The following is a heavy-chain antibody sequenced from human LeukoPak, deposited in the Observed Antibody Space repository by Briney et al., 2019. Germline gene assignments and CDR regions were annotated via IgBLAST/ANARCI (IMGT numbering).Heavy chain of an antibody. CDR2: ISGSGGST. J-gene: IGHJ4*02. Sequence: GGSPRLSCAASGFTFSSYAMSWVRQAPGKGLEWVSAISGSGGSTYYADSVKGRFTISRDNSKNTLYLQMNSLRAEDTAVYYCAKWELPNSYFDYWGQGTLVTVSS. V-gene: IGHV3-23*01. CDR3: AKWELPNSYFDY. CDR1: GFTFSSYA. D-gene: IGHD1-26*01.